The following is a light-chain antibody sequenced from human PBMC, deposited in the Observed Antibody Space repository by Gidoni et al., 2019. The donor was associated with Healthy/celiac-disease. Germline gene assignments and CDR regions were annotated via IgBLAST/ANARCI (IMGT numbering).Light chain of an antibody. CDR1: QRLAYSDGNTY. J-gene: IGKJ2*01. Sequence: DVVMTQSPLSLPVTLGQPASISCRSSQRLAYSDGNTYLNWFQQRPGQSPRRLIYKVSNRDSGVPDRFSGSGSGTDFTLKISRVEAEDVGVYYCMQGTHWPMYTFGQGTKLEVK. V-gene: IGKV2-30*01. CDR3: MQGTHWPMYT. CDR2: KVS.